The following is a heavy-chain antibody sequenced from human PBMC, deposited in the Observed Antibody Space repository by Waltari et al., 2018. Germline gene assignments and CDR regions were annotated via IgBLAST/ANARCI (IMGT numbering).Heavy chain of an antibody. D-gene: IGHD6-19*01. CDR2: MNQDGSEK. Sequence: EVQLLESGGGLVQPGGSLRLSCAASGFTFSSYAMSWVRQAPGKGLEWVANMNQDGSEKNYVDSVKGRFTISRDNAKNSLSLQMNSLRVEDTAVYYCARAPKRTSSEVDYWGQGTLVTVSS. CDR1: GFTFSSYA. CDR3: ARAPKRTSSEVDY. V-gene: IGHV3-7*01. J-gene: IGHJ4*02.